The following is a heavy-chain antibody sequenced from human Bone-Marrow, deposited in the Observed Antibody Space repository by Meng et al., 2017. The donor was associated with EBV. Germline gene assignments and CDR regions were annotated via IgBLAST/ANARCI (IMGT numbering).Heavy chain of an antibody. D-gene: IGHD4-17*01. CDR3: ARADFSDYGDPNWFDP. J-gene: IGHJ5*02. V-gene: IGHV4-4*02. Sequence: QLQESGPGTGKPSGTLSLTCAVAGGSISSSNWWSWVRKPPGKGLEWIGEIYHSGSTNYNPSLKSRVTISVDKSKNQFSLKLSSVTAADTAVYYCARADFSDYGDPNWFDPWGQGTLVTVSS. CDR1: GGSISSSNW. CDR2: IYHSGST.